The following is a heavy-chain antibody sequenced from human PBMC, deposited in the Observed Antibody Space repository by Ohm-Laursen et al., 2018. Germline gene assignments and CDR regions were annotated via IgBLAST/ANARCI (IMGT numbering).Heavy chain of an antibody. J-gene: IGHJ4*02. V-gene: IGHV4-34*01. CDR1: GGSFSGYY. D-gene: IGHD3-22*01. CDR3: ARMVYYDSSGYHDY. CDR2: INHSGST. Sequence: SDTLSLTCAVYGGSFSGYYWSWIRQPPGKGLEWIGEINHSGSTNYNPSLKSRVTISVDTSENQFSLKLSSVTAADTAVYYCARMVYYDSSGYHDYWGQGTLVTVSS.